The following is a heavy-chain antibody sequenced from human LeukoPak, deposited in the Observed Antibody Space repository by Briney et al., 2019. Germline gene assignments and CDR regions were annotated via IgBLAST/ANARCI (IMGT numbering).Heavy chain of an antibody. CDR1: GFTFSNYA. CDR3: ARGTPSSSGWLYYGMDV. V-gene: IGHV3-23*01. J-gene: IGHJ6*02. D-gene: IGHD6-19*01. Sequence: PGGSLRLSCAASGFTFSNYAMSWVRRAPGKGLEWVSTISGSGGSTYYADSVKGRFTISRDNSKNTLYLQMNSLRAEDTAVYYCARGTPSSSGWLYYGMDVWGQGTTVTVSS. CDR2: ISGSGGST.